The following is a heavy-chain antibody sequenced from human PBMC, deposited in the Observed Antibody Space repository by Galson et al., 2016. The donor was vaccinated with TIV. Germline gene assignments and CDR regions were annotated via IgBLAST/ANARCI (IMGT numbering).Heavy chain of an antibody. CDR2: VTGRSRST. CDR1: GFTFSGNA. Sequence: SLRLSCAASGFTFSGNAMSWVRQAPGKGLEWVSVVTGRSRSTHYADSVRGRFTISRDNSRNTLSLQMNSLRVEDTAVYFCARTTPPPVSSNGWNDAFDFWGQGTIVTVSS. CDR3: ARTTPPPVSSNGWNDAFDF. J-gene: IGHJ3*01. V-gene: IGHV3-23*01. D-gene: IGHD6-19*01.